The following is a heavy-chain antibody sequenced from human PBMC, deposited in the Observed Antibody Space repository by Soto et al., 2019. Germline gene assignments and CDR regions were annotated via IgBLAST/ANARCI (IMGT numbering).Heavy chain of an antibody. J-gene: IGHJ4*02. D-gene: IGHD3-22*01. CDR1: GFTFSSYA. V-gene: IGHV3-23*01. CDR2: ISGSGGST. Sequence: GGSLRLSCAASGFTFSSYAISWVRQAPGKGLEWVSAISGSGGSTYYADSVKGRFTISRDNSKNTLYLQMNSLRAEDTAVYYCAKDHTGYYYDSSGYYDYWGQGTLVTVSS. CDR3: AKDHTGYYYDSSGYYDY.